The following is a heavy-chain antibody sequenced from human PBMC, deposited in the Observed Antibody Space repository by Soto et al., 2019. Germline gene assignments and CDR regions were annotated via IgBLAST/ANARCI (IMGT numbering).Heavy chain of an antibody. V-gene: IGHV4-4*02. Sequence: SETLSLTCAVSGGSISSSNWWSWVRQPPGKGPEWIGEIYHSGSTNYNPPLKSRVTISVDKSKNQFSLKLSSVTAADTAVYYCARGDMVRGVILSIYFDYWGQGTLVTVSS. CDR3: ARGDMVRGVILSIYFDY. CDR1: GGSISSSNW. D-gene: IGHD3-10*01. J-gene: IGHJ4*02. CDR2: IYHSGST.